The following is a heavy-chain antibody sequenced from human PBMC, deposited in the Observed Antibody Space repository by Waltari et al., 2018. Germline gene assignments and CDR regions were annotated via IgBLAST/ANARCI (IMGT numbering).Heavy chain of an antibody. CDR1: GYSFTSYW. Sequence: EVQLVQSGAEVKKPGESLKISCKGSGYSFTSYWIGWVGQMPGKGLEWMGIIYPGDSDTRYSPSFQGQVTISADKSISTAYLQWSSLKASDTAMYYCARRRNGYNYERAEYYYYMDVWGKGTTVTVSS. V-gene: IGHV5-51*01. CDR3: ARRRNGYNYERAEYYYYMDV. CDR2: IYPGDSDT. D-gene: IGHD5-12*01. J-gene: IGHJ6*03.